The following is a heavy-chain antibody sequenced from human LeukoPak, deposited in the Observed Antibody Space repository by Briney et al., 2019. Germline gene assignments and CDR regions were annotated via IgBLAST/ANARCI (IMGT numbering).Heavy chain of an antibody. CDR1: GFTFSSYG. CDR3: ARGGPGYCSSTSCFTYGDY. D-gene: IGHD2-2*02. V-gene: IGHV3-33*01. CDR2: IWYDGSNK. J-gene: IGHJ4*02. Sequence: GRSLGLSCAASGFTFSSYGMRWVRQAPGKGLEWVAVIWYDGSNKYYADSVKGRFTISRDNSKNTLYLQMNSLRAEDTAVYYCARGGPGYCSSTSCFTYGDYWGQGTLVTVSS.